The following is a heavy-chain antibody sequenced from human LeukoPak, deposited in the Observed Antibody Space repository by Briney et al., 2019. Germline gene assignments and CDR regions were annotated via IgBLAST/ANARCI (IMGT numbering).Heavy chain of an antibody. CDR3: AKGSSSGYFDYFDY. CDR1: GFTFSSYG. Sequence: GRSLRFSCAASGFTFSSYGMHWVRQAPGKGLEWVAVISYDGSNKYYADSVKGRFTISRDNSKNTLYLQMNSLRAEDTAVYYCAKGSSSGYFDYFDYWGQGTLVTVSS. CDR2: ISYDGSNK. J-gene: IGHJ4*02. V-gene: IGHV3-30*18. D-gene: IGHD6-13*01.